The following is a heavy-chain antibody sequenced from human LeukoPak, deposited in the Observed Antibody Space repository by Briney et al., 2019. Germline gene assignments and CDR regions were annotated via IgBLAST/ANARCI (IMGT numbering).Heavy chain of an antibody. J-gene: IGHJ4*02. V-gene: IGHV3-33*01. D-gene: IGHD3-16*02. Sequence: GGSLRLSCAASGFTFSSYGMHWVRQAPGKGLEWVAVIWYDGSNKYYADSVKGRFTISRDNSKNTLYLQMNSLRAEDTAVCYCARAPIMITFGGVIDRFDYWGQGTLVTVSS. CDR2: IWYDGSNK. CDR3: ARAPIMITFGGVIDRFDY. CDR1: GFTFSSYG.